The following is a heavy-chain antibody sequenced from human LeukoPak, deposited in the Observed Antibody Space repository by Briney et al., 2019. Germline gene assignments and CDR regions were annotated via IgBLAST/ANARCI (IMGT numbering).Heavy chain of an antibody. CDR3: ARGGSWSDFDY. Sequence: PSETLSLTCTVSGGSISSYYWSWIRQPPGKGLEWIGYIYHSGSTNYNPSLKSRVTISTDTSKNQFSLKLTSVTAADTAVYYCARGGSWSDFDYWRQGTLVTVSS. D-gene: IGHD6-13*01. J-gene: IGHJ4*02. CDR1: GGSISSYY. V-gene: IGHV4-59*01. CDR2: IYHSGST.